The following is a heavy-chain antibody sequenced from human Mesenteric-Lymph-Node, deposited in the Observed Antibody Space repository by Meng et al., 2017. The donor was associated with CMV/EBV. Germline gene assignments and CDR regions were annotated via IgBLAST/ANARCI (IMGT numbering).Heavy chain of an antibody. D-gene: IGHD1-26*01. CDR3: ARAGQRWELLDYYYYYGMDA. CDR2: ISAYNGNT. J-gene: IGHJ6*02. V-gene: IGHV1-18*01. CDR1: GYTFTSYG. Sequence: ASVKVSCKASGYTFTSYGISWVRQAPGQGLEWMGWISAYNGNTNYAQKLQGRVTMTTDTSTSTAYMELRSLRSDDTAVYYCARAGQRWELLDYYYYYGMDAWGQGTTVTVSS.